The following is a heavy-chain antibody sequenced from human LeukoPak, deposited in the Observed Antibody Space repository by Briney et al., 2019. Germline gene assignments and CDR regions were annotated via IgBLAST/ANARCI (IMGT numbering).Heavy chain of an antibody. CDR1: GFTFSSYS. D-gene: IGHD4-17*01. V-gene: IGHV3-21*01. CDR2: ISSSSSYM. Sequence: PGGSLRLSCAASGFTFSSYSMNWVRQAPGKGLEWVSSISSSSSYMYYADSVKGRFTISRDNAKNSLYLQMNSLRAEDTAVYYCARVRRGDYLYYFDYWGQGTLVTVSS. J-gene: IGHJ4*02. CDR3: ARVRRGDYLYYFDY.